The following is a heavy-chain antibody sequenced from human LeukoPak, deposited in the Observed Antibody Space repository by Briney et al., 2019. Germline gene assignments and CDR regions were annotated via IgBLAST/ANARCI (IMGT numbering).Heavy chain of an antibody. CDR1: GFTFSSYG. D-gene: IGHD2-2*02. V-gene: IGHV3-33*01. CDR3: ASDYCSSTSCYI. Sequence: GRSLRLSCAASGFTFSSYGMHWVRQAPGKGLEWVAVIWYDGSNKYYADSVKGRFTISRDNSKNTLYLQMNSLRAEDTAVYYCASDYCSSTSCYIWGQGTLVTVSS. CDR2: IWYDGSNK. J-gene: IGHJ4*02.